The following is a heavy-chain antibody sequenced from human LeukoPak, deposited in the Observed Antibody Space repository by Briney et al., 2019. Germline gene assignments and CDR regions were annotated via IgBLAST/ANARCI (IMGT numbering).Heavy chain of an antibody. CDR2: IYYTGST. CDR3: ATEGSPGLDY. Sequence: SETLSLTCTVSAGSITNYYWSWIRQPPGKGLEWIGYIYYTGSTNYNPSLKSRVTISVDTSKNQFSLKLSSVTAADTAVYYCATEGSPGLDYWGQGTLVTVSS. D-gene: IGHD1-1*01. CDR1: AGSITNYY. V-gene: IGHV4-59*12. J-gene: IGHJ4*02.